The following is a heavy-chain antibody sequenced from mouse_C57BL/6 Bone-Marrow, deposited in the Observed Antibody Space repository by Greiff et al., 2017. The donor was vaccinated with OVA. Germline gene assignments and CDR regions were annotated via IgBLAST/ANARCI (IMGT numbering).Heavy chain of an antibody. J-gene: IGHJ3*01. CDR3: ARDYYGSSYGFAY. CDR1: GYTFTDYN. Sequence: EVQLQQSGPELVKPGASVKIPCKASGYTFTDYNMDWVKQSHGKSLEWIGDINPNNGGTIYNQKFKGKATLTVDKSSSTAYMELRSLTSEDTAVYYWARDYYGSSYGFAYWGQGTLVTVSA. CDR2: INPNNGGT. V-gene: IGHV1-18*01. D-gene: IGHD1-1*01.